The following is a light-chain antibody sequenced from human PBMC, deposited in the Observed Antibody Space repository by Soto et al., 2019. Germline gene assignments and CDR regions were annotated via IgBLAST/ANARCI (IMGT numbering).Light chain of an antibody. CDR1: QSINSR. V-gene: IGKV1-5*03. J-gene: IGKJ4*01. CDR2: KAS. CDR3: HQYDTYPLA. Sequence: DIQMTQSPSTLSASVGDRVTITCRASQSINSRLAWYQQKPGKAPKLLIYKASSLESGVPSKFSGSESGTEFTLTISSLQPDDFATYYCHQYDTYPLAFGGGTKVEIK.